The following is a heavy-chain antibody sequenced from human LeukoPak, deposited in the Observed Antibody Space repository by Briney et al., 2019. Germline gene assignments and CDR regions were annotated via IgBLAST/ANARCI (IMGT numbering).Heavy chain of an antibody. Sequence: WGSLRLSCAASGFTFSSYSMNWVRQAPGKGLEWVSSISSSSSYIYYADSVKGRFTISRDNAKNSLYLQMNSLRAEDTAVYYCARDCTNGVCYLSYYYYYYMDVWGKGTTVTVSS. CDR3: ARDCTNGVCYLSYYYYYYMDV. CDR2: ISSSSSYI. V-gene: IGHV3-21*01. CDR1: GFTFSSYS. D-gene: IGHD2-8*01. J-gene: IGHJ6*03.